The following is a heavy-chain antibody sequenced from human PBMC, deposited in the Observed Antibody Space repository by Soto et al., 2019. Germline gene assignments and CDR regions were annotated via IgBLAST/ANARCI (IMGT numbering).Heavy chain of an antibody. CDR3: AVNIAATGTFDY. Sequence: QVQLVQSGAEVKKPGASVKVSCKTSGYTFTSFDINWVRQATGQGAEWMGWMNPNRDNTGYAQKFQGRVTMTRNTSISTAYMGLSSLRSEDTAVYYCAVNIAATGTFDYWGQGTLVTVSS. CDR1: GYTFTSFD. V-gene: IGHV1-8*01. CDR2: MNPNRDNT. J-gene: IGHJ4*02. D-gene: IGHD6-13*01.